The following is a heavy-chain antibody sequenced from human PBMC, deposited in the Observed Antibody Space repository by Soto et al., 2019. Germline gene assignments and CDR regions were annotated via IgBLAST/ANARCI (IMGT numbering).Heavy chain of an antibody. CDR2: RSGYSGDT. CDR3: ARVVEYSSSSAEDYFDF. D-gene: IGHD6-6*01. J-gene: IGHJ4*02. Sequence: VASVKVSCKASGYTFTHYGISWVRQAPGHGLEWMGWRSGYSGDTNYAQQFQGRVTMTTDTSTNIAYMELMSLRPDDTAMYYCARVVEYSSSSAEDYFDFWGQGTLVTVSS. V-gene: IGHV1-18*01. CDR1: GYTFTHYG.